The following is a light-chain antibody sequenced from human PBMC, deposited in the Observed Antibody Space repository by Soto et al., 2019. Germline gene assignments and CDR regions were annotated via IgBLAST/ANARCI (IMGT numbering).Light chain of an antibody. V-gene: IGKV3-15*01. J-gene: IGKJ1*01. Sequence: EVVLTQSPATLSVSPGERVTLSCRASQSVSSNLAWYQQKPGQAPRLLIYGASTRATGIPARFSGSGSGTEFTLTISSLQSEDFAVYYCQQYNNWPPVTFGQGTKVDIK. CDR3: QQYNNWPPVT. CDR2: GAS. CDR1: QSVSSN.